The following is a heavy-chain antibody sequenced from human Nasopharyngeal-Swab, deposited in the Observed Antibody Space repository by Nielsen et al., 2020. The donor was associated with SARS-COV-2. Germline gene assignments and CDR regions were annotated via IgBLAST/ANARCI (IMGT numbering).Heavy chain of an antibody. CDR3: ARAVIPIANFDY. J-gene: IGHJ4*02. D-gene: IGHD3-16*02. CDR2: IYSGGST. Sequence: GESLKISCAASGFTVSSNYMSWVRQAPGKGLAWVSVIYSGGSTYYADSVKGRFTISRDNSKNTLYLQMNSLRAEDTAVYYCARAVIPIANFDYWGQGTLVTVSS. V-gene: IGHV3-53*01. CDR1: GFTVSSNY.